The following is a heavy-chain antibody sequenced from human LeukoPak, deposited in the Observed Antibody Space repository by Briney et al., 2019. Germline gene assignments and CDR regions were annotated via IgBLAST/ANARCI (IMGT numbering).Heavy chain of an antibody. Sequence: GGSLRLSCVASGFTVSSYYVSWVRQAPGKGLEWVSVIYSGGSTYYADSVEGRFTVSRDNSKNTLYLEMRSLRAEDTAVYYCARGRDSSSSYPGYWGQGTLVTVSS. J-gene: IGHJ4*02. D-gene: IGHD6-6*01. CDR1: GFTVSSYY. CDR3: ARGRDSSSSYPGY. V-gene: IGHV3-53*01. CDR2: IYSGGST.